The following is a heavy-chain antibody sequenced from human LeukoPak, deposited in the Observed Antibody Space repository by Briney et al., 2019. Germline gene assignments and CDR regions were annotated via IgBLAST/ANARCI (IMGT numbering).Heavy chain of an antibody. V-gene: IGHV4-59*12. Sequence: SETLSLTCTVSGGSNSSYYWSGIRQPPGKGLEWIGYIYYSGSTNYNPSLKSRVTISVDTSKNQFSLKLSSVTAADTAVYYCATEAECSGGSCYSYGWFDPWGQRTQVIVSS. CDR2: IYYSGST. J-gene: IGHJ5*02. D-gene: IGHD2-15*01. CDR3: ATEAECSGGSCYSYGWFDP. CDR1: GGSNSSYY.